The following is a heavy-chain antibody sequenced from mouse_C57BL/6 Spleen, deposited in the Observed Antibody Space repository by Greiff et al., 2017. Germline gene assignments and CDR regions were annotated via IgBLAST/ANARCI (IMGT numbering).Heavy chain of an antibody. CDR2: IDPSDSYT. Sequence: QVQLQQPGAELVMPGASVKLSCKASGYTFTSYWMHWVKQRPGQGLEWIGEIDPSDSYTNYNQKFKGKSTLTVDKSSSTAYMQLSSLTSEDSAVYYCARCYGSSYLDYWGQGTTLTVSS. D-gene: IGHD1-1*01. CDR3: ARCYGSSYLDY. CDR1: GYTFTSYW. J-gene: IGHJ2*01. V-gene: IGHV1-69*01.